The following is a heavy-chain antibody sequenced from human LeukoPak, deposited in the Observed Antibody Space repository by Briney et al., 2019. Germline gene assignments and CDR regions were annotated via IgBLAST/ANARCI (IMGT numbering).Heavy chain of an antibody. D-gene: IGHD1-26*01. Sequence: PSETLSLTCTVSGGSISSYYWSWIRQPPGKGLEWIGYIYYSGSTNYNPSLKSRVTISVDTSKNQFSLKLSSVTAADTAVYYCARELVGATRGYFDYWGQGTLDTVSS. V-gene: IGHV4-59*01. CDR1: GGSISSYY. CDR3: ARELVGATRGYFDY. CDR2: IYYSGST. J-gene: IGHJ4*02.